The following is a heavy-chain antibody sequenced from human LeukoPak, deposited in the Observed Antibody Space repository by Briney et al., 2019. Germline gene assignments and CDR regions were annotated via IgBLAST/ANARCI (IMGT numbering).Heavy chain of an antibody. CDR3: AKDSIYGGWGNAFDI. D-gene: IGHD3-16*01. Sequence: GGSLRLSCAASEFTFSNSGMHWVRQAPGKGLVWVAFLRYDGSNKFYTDSVKGRFTISRDNSKNTLYLQMNSLRVEDAAIYYCAKDSIYGGWGNAFDIWGQGTMVTVSS. J-gene: IGHJ3*02. V-gene: IGHV3-30*02. CDR2: LRYDGSNK. CDR1: EFTFSNSG.